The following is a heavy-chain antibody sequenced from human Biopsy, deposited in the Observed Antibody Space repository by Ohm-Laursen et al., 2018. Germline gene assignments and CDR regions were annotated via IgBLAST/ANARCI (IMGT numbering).Heavy chain of an antibody. J-gene: IGHJ4*02. Sequence: SVKVSCKASGGTFTNYAISWVRQAPGQGLEWMGGIIPIFGTASYAQKFQGRVMITADESTSTAYMELSSLRSDDTAVYYCARDALGGGSYRFFYWGQGSLVTVSS. CDR1: GGTFTNYA. D-gene: IGHD1-26*01. CDR3: ARDALGGGSYRFFY. CDR2: IIPIFGTA. V-gene: IGHV1-69*13.